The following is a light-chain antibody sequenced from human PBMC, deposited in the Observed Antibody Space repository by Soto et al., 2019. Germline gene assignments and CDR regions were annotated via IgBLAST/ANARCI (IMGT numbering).Light chain of an antibody. Sequence: QSVLTQPASASGSPGQSITISCTGSSSDIGGYNYVSWYQQHPGKAPKLIIYEVSNRPSGVPDRVSVSKSGNTASLTISGLQPAEDADFYCSAYSSSTTLVVFGGGTKLTVL. CDR1: SSDIGGYNY. CDR2: EVS. CDR3: SAYSSSTTLVV. J-gene: IGLJ2*01. V-gene: IGLV2-14*01.